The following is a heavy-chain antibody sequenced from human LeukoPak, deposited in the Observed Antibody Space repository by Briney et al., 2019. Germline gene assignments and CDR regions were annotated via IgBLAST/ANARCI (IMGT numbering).Heavy chain of an antibody. CDR1: GYTFTGYY. CDR2: INPNSGGT. D-gene: IGHD6-19*01. V-gene: IGHV1-2*06. Sequence: ASVKVSCKASGYTFTGYYMHWVRQAPGQGLEWMGRINPNSGGTNYAQKFQGRVTMTRDTSISTAYMELSRLRSDDTAVYYCARIRIAVAGTRLFDPWGQGTLVTVSS. J-gene: IGHJ5*02. CDR3: ARIRIAVAGTRLFDP.